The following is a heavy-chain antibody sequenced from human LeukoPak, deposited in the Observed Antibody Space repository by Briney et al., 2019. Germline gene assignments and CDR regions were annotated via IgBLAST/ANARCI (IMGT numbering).Heavy chain of an antibody. J-gene: IGHJ4*02. CDR1: TFTFDDYG. V-gene: IGHV3-20*04. D-gene: IGHD2-15*01. CDR3: AKVAEYCSGGSFYWALLSLYYFDY. Sequence: RSAGSLTLSCAASTFTFDDYGMRWDRQAQGKGREWVSGINRNGGNTGYADSVKGRFTIYTDNAENSLYLQMNSLRAEDTAVYYCAKVAEYCSGGSFYWALLSLYYFDYWGQGTLVTVSS. CDR2: INRNGGNT.